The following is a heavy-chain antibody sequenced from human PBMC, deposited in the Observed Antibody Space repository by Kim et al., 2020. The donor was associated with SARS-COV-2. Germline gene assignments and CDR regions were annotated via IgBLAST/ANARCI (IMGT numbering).Heavy chain of an antibody. Sequence: YAQKFQGRVTMTRNTSISTAYMELSSLRSEDTAVYYCARGSVAVAGVPFDYWGQGTLVTVSS. J-gene: IGHJ4*02. V-gene: IGHV1-8*01. CDR3: ARGSVAVAGVPFDY. D-gene: IGHD6-19*01.